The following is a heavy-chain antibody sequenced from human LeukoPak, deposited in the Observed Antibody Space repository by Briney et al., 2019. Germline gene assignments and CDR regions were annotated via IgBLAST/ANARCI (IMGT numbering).Heavy chain of an antibody. J-gene: IGHJ6*02. D-gene: IGHD2-2*01. CDR3: ARGPRRVTAAHYYFYALDV. V-gene: IGHV3-23*01. CDR1: GFTFSSYA. CDR2: ISGSGGST. Sequence: GGSLRLSCAASGFTFSSYAMSWVRQAPGKGLEWVSAISGSGGSTYYADSVKGRFTISRDNSKNTLYLQMNSLRAEDTAVYHCARGPRRVTAAHYYFYALDVWGQGTTVTVSS.